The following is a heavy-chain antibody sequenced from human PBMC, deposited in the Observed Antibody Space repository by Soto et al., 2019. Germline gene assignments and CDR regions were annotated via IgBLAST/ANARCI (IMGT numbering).Heavy chain of an antibody. V-gene: IGHV1-18*04. CDR1: GYTFTSYG. J-gene: IGHJ4*02. D-gene: IGHD5-12*01. CDR3: ARDKYSGHPFDY. CDR2: ISAYNGNT. Sequence: ASVKVSCTASGYTFTSYGISWVRQAPGQGLEWMGWISAYNGNTNYAQKLQGRVTMTTDTSTSTAYMELRSLRSDDTAVYYCARDKYSGHPFDYWGQGTLVTVSS.